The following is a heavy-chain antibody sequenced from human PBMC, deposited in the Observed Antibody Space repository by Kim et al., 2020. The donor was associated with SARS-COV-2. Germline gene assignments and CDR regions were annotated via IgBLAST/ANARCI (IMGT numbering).Heavy chain of an antibody. Sequence: GSLRLSCAASGFTFSSYAMHWVRQAPGKGLEWVAVISYDGSNKYYADSVKGRFTISRDNSKNTLYLQMNSLRAEDTAVYYCTAAGDYWGQGTLVTVSS. V-gene: IGHV3-30-3*01. J-gene: IGHJ4*02. D-gene: IGHD6-13*01. CDR1: GFTFSSYA. CDR3: TAAGDY. CDR2: ISYDGSNK.